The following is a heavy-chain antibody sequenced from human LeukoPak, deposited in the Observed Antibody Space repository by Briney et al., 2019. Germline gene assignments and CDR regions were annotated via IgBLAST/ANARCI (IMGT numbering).Heavy chain of an antibody. J-gene: IGHJ4*02. CDR1: GYSLTDYW. D-gene: IGHD3-10*01. CDR2: IYPGDSET. V-gene: IGHV5-51*01. Sequence: GESLKISCKASGYSLTDYWIAWVRQMPGKGLEWMGIIYPGDSETRYSPSLQGQVTISADKSINTAYLQWSSLKASDIAMYYCARADGSGSYHFWGQGTLVTVSS. CDR3: ARADGSGSYHF.